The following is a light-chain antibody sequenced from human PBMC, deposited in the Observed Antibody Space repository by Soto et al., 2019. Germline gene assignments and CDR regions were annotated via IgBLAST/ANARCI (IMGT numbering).Light chain of an antibody. CDR2: AAS. Sequence: EIVLTQSPGTLSLSPGERATLSCRASQSVSVNSLAWYQQKGGQAPRLLIYAASTRATGVPDRFSGSGSGTDFALTISRLETEDFAMYYCQQYGGSPFTFGVGTKVDIK. CDR1: QSVSVNS. J-gene: IGKJ3*01. V-gene: IGKV3-20*01. CDR3: QQYGGSPFT.